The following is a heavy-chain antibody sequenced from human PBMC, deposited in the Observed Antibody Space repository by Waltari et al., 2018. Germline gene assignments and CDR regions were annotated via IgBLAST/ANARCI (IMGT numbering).Heavy chain of an antibody. J-gene: IGHJ3*02. CDR2: IHYSGST. CDR3: ANRMKNGDNGAFDI. V-gene: IGHV4-39*07. CDR1: GGSISSSSYY. D-gene: IGHD2-8*01. Sequence: QLQLQESGPRLVKPSETLSLTCTVSGGSISSSSYYWGWIRQHPGKGLEWIGTIHYSGSTYYNPSLRSRVTISVDTSNNQFSLKLSSVTAADTAVYYCANRMKNGDNGAFDIWGQGTMVTVSS.